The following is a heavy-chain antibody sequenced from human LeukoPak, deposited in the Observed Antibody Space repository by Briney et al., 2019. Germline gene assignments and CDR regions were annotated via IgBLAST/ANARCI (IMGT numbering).Heavy chain of an antibody. CDR2: IHASGPT. V-gene: IGHV4-4*09. Sequence: SETLSLTCTVSGGSISTYYWSWIRRPLGKGLEWIAYIHASGPTNYNPSLKSRITISVDTSKNQFSLKLSSVTAADTAVYYCARHDAGIAARPFDNWGQGTLVTVSS. D-gene: IGHD6-6*01. J-gene: IGHJ4*02. CDR1: GGSISTYY. CDR3: ARHDAGIAARPFDN.